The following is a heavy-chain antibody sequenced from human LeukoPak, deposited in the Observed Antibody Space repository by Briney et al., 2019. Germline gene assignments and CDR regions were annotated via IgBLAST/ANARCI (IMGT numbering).Heavy chain of an antibody. V-gene: IGHV3-30*18. Sequence: GRSLRLSCAASGFTFSSYGMHWVRQAPGKGLEWVAVISYDGSNKYYADSVKGRFTISRDNSKNTLYLQMNSLRAEDTAVYYCAKVGIDCSSTSCYGHYYYGMDVWGKGTTVTVSS. CDR2: ISYDGSNK. CDR3: AKVGIDCSSTSCYGHYYYGMDV. CDR1: GFTFSSYG. J-gene: IGHJ6*04. D-gene: IGHD2-2*01.